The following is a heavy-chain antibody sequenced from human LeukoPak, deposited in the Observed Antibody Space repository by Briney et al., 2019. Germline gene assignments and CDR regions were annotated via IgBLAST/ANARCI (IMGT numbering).Heavy chain of an antibody. CDR2: ISSDGDST. D-gene: IGHD4-17*01. V-gene: IGHV3-64*01. CDR3: ATSEQQDFGDYEFDY. Sequence: GGSLRLSCAASGFTFSSPAMSWVRQAPGKGLEYVSAISSDGDSTYYANSVKGRFTISRDNSKNTLYLQMGSLRAEDMAVYYCATSEQQDFGDYEFDYWGQGTLVTVSS. J-gene: IGHJ4*02. CDR1: GFTFSSPA.